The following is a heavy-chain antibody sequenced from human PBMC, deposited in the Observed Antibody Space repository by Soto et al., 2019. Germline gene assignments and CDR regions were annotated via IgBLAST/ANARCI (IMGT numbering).Heavy chain of an antibody. J-gene: IGHJ6*02. V-gene: IGHV5-51*01. D-gene: IGHD1-26*01. CDR3: AAYSGSFYYGMDV. Sequence: XESLTISRKASGYRFTSYWISLVRQMPGKGLEWMGIIYPGDSDTRYSPSFQGQVTISADKPISTAYLQWSSLKASDTAMYYCAAYSGSFYYGMDVWGQGTTVTVSS. CDR2: IYPGDSDT. CDR1: GYRFTSYW.